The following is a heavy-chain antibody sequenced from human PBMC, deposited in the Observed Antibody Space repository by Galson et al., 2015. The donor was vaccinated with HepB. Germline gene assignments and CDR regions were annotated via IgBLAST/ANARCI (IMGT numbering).Heavy chain of an antibody. CDR3: VRGRSPASYY. CDR1: GYTLSSYA. V-gene: IGHV7-4-1*02. D-gene: IGHD4-17*01. J-gene: IGHJ4*02. Sequence: SCKASGYTLSSYAMNWVRQAPGQGLEWMGWISTNTGNPTYVQGFTGRFVFSLDTSVNTAYLQISSLKAEDSAVYYCVRGRSPASYYWGQGTLVTVSS. CDR2: ISTNTGNP.